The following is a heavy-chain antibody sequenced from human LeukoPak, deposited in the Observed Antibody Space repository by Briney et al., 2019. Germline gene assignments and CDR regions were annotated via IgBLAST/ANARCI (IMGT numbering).Heavy chain of an antibody. CDR2: ISAYNGNT. J-gene: IGHJ4*02. V-gene: IGHV1-18*01. Sequence: ASVKVSCKASGYTFTSYGISWVRQAPGQGLEWMGWISAYNGNTNYAQKLQGRVTMTTDTSTSTAYMELRSLRSDDTAVYYCARDLGGSYYDSSGYSDYWGQGTLVTVSS. D-gene: IGHD3-22*01. CDR1: GYTFTSYG. CDR3: ARDLGGSYYDSSGYSDY.